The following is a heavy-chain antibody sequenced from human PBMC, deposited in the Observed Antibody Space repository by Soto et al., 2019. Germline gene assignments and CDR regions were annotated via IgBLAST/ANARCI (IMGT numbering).Heavy chain of an antibody. Sequence: QVQLVQSGAEVKKPGASVKVSCKASGYTFSSYGISWVRQAPGQGLEWMGWISAHKGNVKYAQKLQGRVTLTTDTSTGTAYIGLRSLRSDDTAVYYWERDLGGWSTGGFDPWGQGTLVTVSS. J-gene: IGHJ5*02. CDR1: GYTFSSYG. D-gene: IGHD6-19*01. CDR3: ERDLGGWSTGGFDP. CDR2: ISAHKGNV. V-gene: IGHV1-18*01.